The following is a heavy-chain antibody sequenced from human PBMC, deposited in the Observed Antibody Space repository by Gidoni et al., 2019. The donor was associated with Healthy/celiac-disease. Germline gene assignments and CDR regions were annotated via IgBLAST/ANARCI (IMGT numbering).Heavy chain of an antibody. J-gene: IGHJ4*02. V-gene: IGHV1-69*01. D-gene: IGHD6-19*01. CDR2: IIPIFGTA. CDR3: ARDKRPVEYSSGWSSDY. Sequence: SWVRQAPGQGLEWMGGIIPIFGTANYAQKFQGRVTITADESTSTAYMELSSLRSEDTAVYYCARDKRPVEYSSGWSSDYWGQGTLVTVSS.